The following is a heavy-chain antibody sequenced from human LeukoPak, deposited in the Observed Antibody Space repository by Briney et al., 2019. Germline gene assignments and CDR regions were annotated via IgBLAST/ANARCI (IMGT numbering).Heavy chain of an antibody. CDR2: IKQDGSEK. CDR3: AKDWIVHSPFDY. D-gene: IGHD2/OR15-2a*01. CDR1: GFTFSSYW. V-gene: IGHV3-7*03. J-gene: IGHJ4*02. Sequence: GGSLRLSCAASGFTFSSYWMSWVRQAPGTGLEWVANIKQDGSEKYYVDSVKGRFTISRDNSKNTLYLQMNSLRAEDTAVYYCAKDWIVHSPFDYWGQGTLVTVSS.